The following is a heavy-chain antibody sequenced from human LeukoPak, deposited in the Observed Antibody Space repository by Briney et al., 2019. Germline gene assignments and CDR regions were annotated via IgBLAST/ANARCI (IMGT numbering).Heavy chain of an antibody. D-gene: IGHD5-12*01. V-gene: IGHV4-4*07. CDR3: AREHPVAIAPDY. Sequence: PSETLSLTCTVSRGSISGYYWSSIRQTAGKGLEWIGRIHSTGSANYNPSLESRVTMSVGTSRNQFSLILTSVTAADTAIYYCAREHPVAIAPDYWGQGTLVTVSS. J-gene: IGHJ4*02. CDR1: RGSISGYY. CDR2: IHSTGSA.